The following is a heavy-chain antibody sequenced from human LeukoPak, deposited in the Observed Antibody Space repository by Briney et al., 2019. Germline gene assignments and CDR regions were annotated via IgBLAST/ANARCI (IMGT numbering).Heavy chain of an antibody. Sequence: PGGSLRPSCAAPGPPFRYYWMPWVRQAPGKGLVGVSRINSDGSSASYADSVKGRFTISRDNAKNTLYLQMNSLRAEDTAVYYCAREGGYDPFEYWGQGTLVTVSS. CDR2: INSDGSSA. CDR1: GPPFRYYW. V-gene: IGHV3-74*01. D-gene: IGHD5-12*01. CDR3: AREGGYDPFEY. J-gene: IGHJ4*02.